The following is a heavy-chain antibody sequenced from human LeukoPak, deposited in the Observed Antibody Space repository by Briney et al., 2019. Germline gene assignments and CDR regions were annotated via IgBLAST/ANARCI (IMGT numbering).Heavy chain of an antibody. CDR2: IYYSGST. CDR3: ARVVKYCSGGSCYQTLFDY. CDR1: GGSVSSGSYY. D-gene: IGHD2-15*01. J-gene: IGHJ4*02. Sequence: SETLSLTCTVSGGSVSSGSYYWSWIRQHPGKGLEWIGYIYYSGSTYYNPSLKSRVTISVDTSKNQFSLKLSSVTAADTAVYYCARVVKYCSGGSCYQTLFDYWGQGTLVTVSS. V-gene: IGHV4-31*03.